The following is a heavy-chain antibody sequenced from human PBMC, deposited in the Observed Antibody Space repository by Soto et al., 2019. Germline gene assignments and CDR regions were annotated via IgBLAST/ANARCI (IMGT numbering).Heavy chain of an antibody. CDR1: VFTCSSYA. CDR2: ISGSGGST. J-gene: IGHJ6*02. V-gene: IGHV3-23*01. D-gene: IGHD3-16*01. Sequence: GSLRLSGAAYVFTCSSYAMSCVRQAPGKGLEWVSAISGSGGSTYYADSVKGRFTISRDNSKNTLYLQMNSLRAEDTAVYYCAKEGGEFYYYGMDVWGQGTTVSVSS. CDR3: AKEGGEFYYYGMDV.